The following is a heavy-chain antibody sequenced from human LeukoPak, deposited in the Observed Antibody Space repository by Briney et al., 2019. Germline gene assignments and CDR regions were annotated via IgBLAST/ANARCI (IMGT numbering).Heavy chain of an antibody. Sequence: PSETLSLTCTVSGGSISSSSYYWGWIRQPPGKGLEWIGSIYYSGSTYYNPSLKSRVTISVDTSKNQFSLKLSSVTAADTAVYYCARTYSSSSAAFDIWGQGTMVTVSS. CDR1: GGSISSSSYY. CDR2: IYYSGST. J-gene: IGHJ3*02. CDR3: ARTYSSSSAAFDI. D-gene: IGHD6-13*01. V-gene: IGHV4-39*07.